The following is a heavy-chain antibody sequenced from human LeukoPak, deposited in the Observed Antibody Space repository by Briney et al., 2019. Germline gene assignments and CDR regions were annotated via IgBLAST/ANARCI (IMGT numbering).Heavy chain of an antibody. Sequence: GESLKISCKGSGYSFTSYWIGWVRQMPGKGLEWMGIIYPGDSDTRYSPSFQGQVTISADKSISTAYLQWSSLKASDTAMYYCATQGYCSGGSCYSINYYYGMDVWGQGITVTVSS. D-gene: IGHD2-15*01. J-gene: IGHJ6*02. CDR3: ATQGYCSGGSCYSINYYYGMDV. CDR2: IYPGDSDT. CDR1: GYSFTSYW. V-gene: IGHV5-51*01.